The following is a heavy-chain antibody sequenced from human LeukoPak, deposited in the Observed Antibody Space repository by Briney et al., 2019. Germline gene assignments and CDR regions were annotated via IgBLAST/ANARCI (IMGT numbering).Heavy chain of an antibody. Sequence: ASVKVSCKASGYTFTGYYMHWVRQAPGQGLEWMGRINPNSGGTNYAQKFQGRAIMTRDTSISTGYMELSSLRSDDTAVYYCARDGAGKTVTHLIDYWGQGTLVTVSS. CDR3: ARDGAGKTVTHLIDY. CDR1: GYTFTGYY. D-gene: IGHD4-17*01. J-gene: IGHJ4*02. V-gene: IGHV1-2*06. CDR2: INPNSGGT.